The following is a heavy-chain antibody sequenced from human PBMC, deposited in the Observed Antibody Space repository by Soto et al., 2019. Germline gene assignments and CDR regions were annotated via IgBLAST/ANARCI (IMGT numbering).Heavy chain of an antibody. Sequence: QVQLVESGGGVVQPGRSLRLSCAASGFTFSSYGMHWVRQAPGKGLEWVAVISYDGSNKYYADSVKGRFTISRDNSKNTLYLQMNSLRVEDTAVYYCARDGGYSSSPVLVYGMDVWGQGTTVTVSS. CDR2: ISYDGSNK. V-gene: IGHV3-30*03. CDR1: GFTFSSYG. J-gene: IGHJ6*02. CDR3: ARDGGYSSSPVLVYGMDV. D-gene: IGHD6-6*01.